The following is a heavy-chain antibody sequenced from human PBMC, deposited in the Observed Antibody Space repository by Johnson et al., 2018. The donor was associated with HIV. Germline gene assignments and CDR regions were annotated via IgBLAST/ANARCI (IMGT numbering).Heavy chain of an antibody. Sequence: VQLVESGGGVVRPGGSLRLSCAASGFTFDDYGMSWVRQAPGKGLEWVSVIYSGGSTYYADSVKGRFTISRDNSKNTLYLQMNRLRAEDTAVYYCARMTTTVSHHDGFDIWGQGTMVTVSS. CDR2: IYSGGST. D-gene: IGHD4-17*01. J-gene: IGHJ3*02. CDR3: ARMTTTVSHHDGFDI. V-gene: IGHV3-66*01. CDR1: GFTFDDYG.